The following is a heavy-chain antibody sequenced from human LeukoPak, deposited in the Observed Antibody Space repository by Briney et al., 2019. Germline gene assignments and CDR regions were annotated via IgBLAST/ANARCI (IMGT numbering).Heavy chain of an antibody. Sequence: SETLSLTCTVSGGSISSYYWSWIRQPPGKGLEWIGYIYYSGSTYYNPSLKSRVTISVDTSKNQFSLKLSSVTAADTAVYYCARAPGVVRSYCSGGSCYPNYFDYWGQGTLVTVSS. J-gene: IGHJ4*02. CDR2: IYYSGST. V-gene: IGHV4-59*01. CDR3: ARAPGVVRSYCSGGSCYPNYFDY. D-gene: IGHD2-15*01. CDR1: GGSISSYY.